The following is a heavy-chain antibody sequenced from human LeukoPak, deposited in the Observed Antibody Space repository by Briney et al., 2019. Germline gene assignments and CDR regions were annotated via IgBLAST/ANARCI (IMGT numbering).Heavy chain of an antibody. CDR2: IYYSGST. V-gene: IGHV4-39*01. CDR3: VINSGWENYYYYFYMDV. CDR1: GDSISSSSYY. D-gene: IGHD6-19*01. J-gene: IGHJ6*03. Sequence: PSETLSLTCTVSGDSISSSSYYWGCIRQPPGKGLEWIGSIYYSGSTYYNPSLKSRVTISVDTSKNQFSLNLSSVTAADTAVYYCVINSGWENYYYYFYMDVWGKGTTVTVSS.